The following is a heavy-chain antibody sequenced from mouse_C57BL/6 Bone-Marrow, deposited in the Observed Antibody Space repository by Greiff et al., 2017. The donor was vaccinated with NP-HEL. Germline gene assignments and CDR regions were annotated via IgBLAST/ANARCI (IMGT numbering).Heavy chain of an antibody. J-gene: IGHJ2*01. CDR2: ISSGGSYT. CDR1: GFTFSSYG. CDR3: ARQGYYYGSSLDY. D-gene: IGHD1-1*01. V-gene: IGHV5-6*01. Sequence: EVQRVESGGDLVKPGGSLKLSCAASGFTFSSYGMSWVRQTPDKRLEWVATISSGGSYTYYPDSVKGRFPIARDNAKNTLYLQMSSLKSDDTAMYYCARQGYYYGSSLDYWGQGTTLTVSS.